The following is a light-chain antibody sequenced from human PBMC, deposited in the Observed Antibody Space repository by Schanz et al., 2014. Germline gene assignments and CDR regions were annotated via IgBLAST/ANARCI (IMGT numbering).Light chain of an antibody. J-gene: IGKJ3*01. CDR2: GAS. CDR1: QSVSSN. Sequence: EIVMTQSPATLSVSPGERATLSCRARQSVSSNLAWYQQKPGQAPRLLIYGASTRATGIPARFSGSGSGTEFTLTISSLQSEDFAVYYCQQYNNWPPVTFGPGTRVIIK. CDR3: QQYNNWPPVT. V-gene: IGKV3-15*01.